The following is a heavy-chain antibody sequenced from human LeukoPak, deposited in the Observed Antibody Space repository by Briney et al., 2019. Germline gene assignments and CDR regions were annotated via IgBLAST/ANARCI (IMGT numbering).Heavy chain of an antibody. CDR3: ARLNIVATIRYYYYYGMDV. CDR2: ISSSGSTI. V-gene: IGHV3-48*03. CDR1: GFTFSSYE. J-gene: IGHJ6*04. Sequence: GGSLRLSCAASGFTFSSYEMNWVRQAPGKGLEWVSYISSSGSTIYYADSAKGRFTISRDNAKNSLYLKMNSLRAEDTAVYYCARLNIVATIRYYYYYGMDVWGKGTTVTVSS. D-gene: IGHD5-12*01.